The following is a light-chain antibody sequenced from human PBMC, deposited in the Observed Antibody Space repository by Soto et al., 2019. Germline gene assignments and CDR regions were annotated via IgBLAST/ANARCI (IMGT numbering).Light chain of an antibody. CDR2: KVS. CDR3: MQGTHWPLT. CDR1: QSLVYSDGITY. Sequence: DVVMTQSPLSLPVTLGQPASISCTSSQSLVYSDGITYLNWFHQRPGQSPRRLIYKVSNRDSGVPDRFSGSGSGTDFTLKISRVEAEDVGVYYCMQGTHWPLTFGPGTKVDIK. J-gene: IGKJ3*01. V-gene: IGKV2-30*01.